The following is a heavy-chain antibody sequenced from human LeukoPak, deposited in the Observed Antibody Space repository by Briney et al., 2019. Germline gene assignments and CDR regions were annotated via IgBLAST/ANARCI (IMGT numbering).Heavy chain of an antibody. CDR2: ISAYNGNT. CDR1: GYTFTSYG. J-gene: IGHJ5*02. V-gene: IGHV1-18*01. D-gene: IGHD5-24*01. Sequence: ASVKVSCKASGYTFTSYGISWVRQAPGQGLEWMGWISAYNGNTNYAQKLQGRVTMTTDTSTSTAYMELRSLRSDDTAVYYCARSIGNRWLQSHWFDPWGQGTLVTVSS. CDR3: ARSIGNRWLQSHWFDP.